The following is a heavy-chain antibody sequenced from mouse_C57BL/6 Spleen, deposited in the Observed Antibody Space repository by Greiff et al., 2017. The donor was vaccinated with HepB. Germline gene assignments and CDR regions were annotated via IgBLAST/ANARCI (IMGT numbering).Heavy chain of an antibody. CDR1: GYTFTDYE. J-gene: IGHJ2*01. Sequence: VQLQQSGAELVRPGASVTLSCKASGYTFTDYEMHWVKQTPVHGLEWIGAIDPETGGTAYNQKFKGKAILTADKSSSTAYMELRSLTSEDSAVYYWTRSHYSNYLDYWGQGTTLTVSS. D-gene: IGHD2-5*01. CDR3: TRSHYSNYLDY. CDR2: IDPETGGT. V-gene: IGHV1-15*01.